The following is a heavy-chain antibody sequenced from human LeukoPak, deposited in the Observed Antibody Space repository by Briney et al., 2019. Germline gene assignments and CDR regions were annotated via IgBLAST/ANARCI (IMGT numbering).Heavy chain of an antibody. CDR2: IYYSGST. J-gene: IGHJ4*02. Sequence: SETLSLTCTVSGGSISSGGYYWSWIRQHPGKGLEWIGYIYYSGSTYYNPSLKSRVTISVDTSKNQFSLKLSSVTAADTVVYYCARVIAGYYFDYWGQGTLVTVSS. D-gene: IGHD1-1*01. CDR3: ARVIAGYYFDY. CDR1: GGSISSGGYY. V-gene: IGHV4-31*03.